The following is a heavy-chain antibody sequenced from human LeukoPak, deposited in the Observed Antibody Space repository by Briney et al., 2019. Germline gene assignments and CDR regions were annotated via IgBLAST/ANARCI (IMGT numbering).Heavy chain of an antibody. CDR2: TSGSGGST. CDR3: AKLGKRVPVALFDY. Sequence: GGSLRLSCAASGFTFSSYAMSWVRQAPGKGLEWVSATSGSGGSTYYADSVKGRFTISRDNSKNTLYLQMNSLRAEDTAVYYCAKLGKRVPVALFDYWGQGTLVTVSS. J-gene: IGHJ4*02. CDR1: GFTFSSYA. V-gene: IGHV3-23*01. D-gene: IGHD2-2*01.